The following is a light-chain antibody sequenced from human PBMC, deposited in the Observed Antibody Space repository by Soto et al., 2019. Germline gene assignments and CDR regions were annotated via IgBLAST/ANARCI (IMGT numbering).Light chain of an antibody. CDR3: QQYGSSPVT. CDR1: QSLSNNY. CDR2: GAS. J-gene: IGKJ4*01. V-gene: IGKV3-20*01. Sequence: EIVLTQSPGTLSLSPGERATLSCRASQSLSNNYLAWYQQIPGQAPRLLIYGASVRATGIPDRFSGSGSGTDFTLTISRLEPEDFAVYFGQQYGSSPVTFGGGTKGEIK.